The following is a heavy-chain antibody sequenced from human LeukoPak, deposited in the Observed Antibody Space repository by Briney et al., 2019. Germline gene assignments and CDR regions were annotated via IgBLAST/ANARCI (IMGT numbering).Heavy chain of an antibody. CDR1: GGSISSGGYY. V-gene: IGHV4-31*03. J-gene: IGHJ4*02. D-gene: IGHD3-22*01. CDR3: ARARSSGYLTFDY. CDR2: IYYSGST. Sequence: SETLSLTCTVSGGSISSGGYYWSWIRQHPGKGLEWIGYIYYSGSTYYNPSLKSRVTISVDTSKNQFSLKLSSVTAADTAVYYCARARSSGYLTFDYWGQGILVAVSS.